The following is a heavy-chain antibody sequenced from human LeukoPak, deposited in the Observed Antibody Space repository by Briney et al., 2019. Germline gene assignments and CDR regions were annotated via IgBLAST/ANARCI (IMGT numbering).Heavy chain of an antibody. CDR2: LDPEDGET. J-gene: IGHJ4*02. Sequence: ASVKVSCKVSGYTLTELSMHWVRQAPGKGLEWMGGLDPEDGETIYAQKFQGRVTMTEDTSTDTAYVELSSLRSEDTAVYYCATDPSPYGDCVRDYWGQGTLVTVSS. V-gene: IGHV1-24*01. CDR1: GYTLTELS. CDR3: ATDPSPYGDCVRDY. D-gene: IGHD4-17*01.